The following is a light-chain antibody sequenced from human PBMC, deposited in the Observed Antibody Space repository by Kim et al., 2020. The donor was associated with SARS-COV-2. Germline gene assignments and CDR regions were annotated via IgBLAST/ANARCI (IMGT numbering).Light chain of an antibody. CDR1: HRVSSNY. J-gene: IGKJ4*01. CDR3: QQYGSSPLT. V-gene: IGKV3-20*01. CDR2: GAS. Sequence: SPGERATLSCRASHRVSSNYLAWYQQKPGQAPRLLIYGASSRATSIPDRFSGSGSGTDFTLTISRLEPEDFAVFYCQQYGSSPLTFGGGTKVDIK.